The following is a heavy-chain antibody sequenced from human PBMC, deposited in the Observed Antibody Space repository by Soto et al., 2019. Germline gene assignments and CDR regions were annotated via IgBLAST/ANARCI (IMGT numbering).Heavy chain of an antibody. Sequence: WGSLRLSCAASGFIFIRYGIHFFRQSPFKWLEWVAVISYDGSNKYYAESVKGRFIISRDKSENTLYLQMNSLRAEDTAVYYCAKDLGSGKPYYYYAMDVWGQGTTVTVSS. CDR3: AKDLGSGKPYYYYAMDV. V-gene: IGHV3-30*18. CDR2: ISYDGSNK. CDR1: GFIFIRYG. J-gene: IGHJ6*02. D-gene: IGHD3-10*01.